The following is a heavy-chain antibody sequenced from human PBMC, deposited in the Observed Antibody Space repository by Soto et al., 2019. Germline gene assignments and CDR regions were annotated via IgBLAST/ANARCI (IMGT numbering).Heavy chain of an antibody. V-gene: IGHV3-23*01. CDR3: AKSRGYCSGGSCHGVAYYYYGMDV. J-gene: IGHJ6*02. D-gene: IGHD2-15*01. CDR2: ISGSGGST. CDR1: GFTFSSYA. Sequence: GGSLRLSCAASGFTFSSYAMSWVRQAPGKGLEWVSAISGSGGSTYYVDSVKGRFTISRDNSKNTLYLQMNSLRAEDTAVYYCAKSRGYCSGGSCHGVAYYYYGMDVWGQGTTVTVSS.